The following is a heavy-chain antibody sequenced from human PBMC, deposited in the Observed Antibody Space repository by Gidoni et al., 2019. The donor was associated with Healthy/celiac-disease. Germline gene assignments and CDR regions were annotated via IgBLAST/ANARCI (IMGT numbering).Heavy chain of an antibody. V-gene: IGHV3-15*01. CDR2: IKSKTDGGTT. D-gene: IGHD3-22*01. CDR1: GFTFSNAW. Sequence: EVQLVESGGGLVKPGGSLRLSCAASGFTFSNAWMRWVRQAPGKGLEWVGRIKSKTDGGTTDYAAPVKGRFTISRDDSKNTLYLQMNSLKTEDTAVYYCTTETPYYYDSSGSSPRYFQHWGQGTLVTVSS. J-gene: IGHJ1*01. CDR3: TTETPYYYDSSGSSPRYFQH.